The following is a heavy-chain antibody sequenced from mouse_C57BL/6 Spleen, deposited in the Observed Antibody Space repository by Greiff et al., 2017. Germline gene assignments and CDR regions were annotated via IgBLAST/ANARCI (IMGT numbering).Heavy chain of an antibody. J-gene: IGHJ2*01. Sequence: VQLQQSGPELVKPGASVKMSCKASGYTFTDYNMHWVKQSHGKSLEWIGYINPNNGGTSYDQKFKGKATLTVNKSSSTAYMELRSLTSEDSAVYYWAREGPLLRSYFDDWGQGTTLTVSS. CDR3: AREGPLLRSYFDD. D-gene: IGHD1-1*01. CDR1: GYTFTDYN. CDR2: INPNNGGT. V-gene: IGHV1-22*01.